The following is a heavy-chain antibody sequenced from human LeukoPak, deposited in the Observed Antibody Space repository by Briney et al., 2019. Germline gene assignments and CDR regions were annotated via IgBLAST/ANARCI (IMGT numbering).Heavy chain of an antibody. Sequence: EGSLRLSCAASGFTFSDYWMSWMRQAPGKGLEWVANIKYDGNEEYYVDSVKGRFTISRDNAKNSLYLQLNSLRVEDTAVYYCKSGGAAPGSFDNWGQGTLVTVSP. J-gene: IGHJ4*02. D-gene: IGHD4-23*01. V-gene: IGHV3-7*01. CDR2: IKYDGNEE. CDR1: GFTFSDYW. CDR3: KSGGAAPGSFDN.